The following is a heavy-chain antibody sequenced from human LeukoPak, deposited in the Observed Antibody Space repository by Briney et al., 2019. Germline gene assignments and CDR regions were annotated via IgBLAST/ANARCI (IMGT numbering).Heavy chain of an antibody. Sequence: ASVKVSCKASGYTFTSYDINWVRQATGQGLEWMGWMNPNSGNTGYAQKFQGRVTTTRNTSISTAYMELSRLRSEDTAVYYCARNWQQLVRGYYYYYYMDVWGKGTTVTVSS. CDR1: GYTFTSYD. J-gene: IGHJ6*03. D-gene: IGHD6-13*01. CDR3: ARNWQQLVRGYYYYYYMDV. V-gene: IGHV1-8*01. CDR2: MNPNSGNT.